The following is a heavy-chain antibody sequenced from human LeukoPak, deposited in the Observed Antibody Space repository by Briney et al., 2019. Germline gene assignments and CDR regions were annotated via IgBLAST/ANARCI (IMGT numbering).Heavy chain of an antibody. CDR1: GYTFTSYG. D-gene: IGHD6-19*01. V-gene: IGHV1-18*01. J-gene: IGHJ4*02. CDR2: ISAYNGNT. CDR3: ARDLGIAVAGKVPGYY. Sequence: VASVKVSCKVSGYTFTSYGISWVRQAPGQGLEWMGWISAYNGNTNYAQKLQGRVTMTTDTSTSTTYMELRSLRSDDTAVYYCARDLGIAVAGKVPGYYWGQGTLVTVSS.